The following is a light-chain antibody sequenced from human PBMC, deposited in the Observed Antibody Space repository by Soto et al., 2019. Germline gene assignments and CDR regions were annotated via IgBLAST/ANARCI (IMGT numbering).Light chain of an antibody. J-gene: IGKJ1*01. CDR1: QSISSW. CDR3: QQYNSYPWT. CDR2: KAS. Sequence: DIQMTQSPSTLSASVRDGVTITCRASQSISSWLAWYQQKPGKAPKLLIYKASSLESGVPSRFSRSGSETEVTLTISSLQPDDFATYYCQQYNSYPWTFGQGTKVEIK. V-gene: IGKV1-5*03.